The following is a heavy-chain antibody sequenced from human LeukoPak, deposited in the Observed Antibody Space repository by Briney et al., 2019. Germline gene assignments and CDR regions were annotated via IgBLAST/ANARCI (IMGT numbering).Heavy chain of an antibody. CDR1: GGSLSSSSYY. V-gene: IGHV4-39*07. Sequence: SETLSLTCTVSGGSLSSSSYYWGWIRQPPGRGLEWIGSIYYSGSTYYNPSLKSRVTISVDTSKNQFSPKLSSVTAADTAVYYCARDLGGRQWLVSNWFDPWGQGTLVTVSS. CDR3: ARDLGGRQWLVSNWFDP. D-gene: IGHD6-19*01. J-gene: IGHJ5*02. CDR2: IYYSGST.